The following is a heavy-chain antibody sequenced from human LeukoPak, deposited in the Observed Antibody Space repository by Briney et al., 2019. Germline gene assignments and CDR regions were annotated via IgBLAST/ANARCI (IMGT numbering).Heavy chain of an antibody. V-gene: IGHV4-59*11. Sequence: SETLSLTCTVSGGSISSHYWSWIRQPPGKGLEWIGYIYYSGSTNYNPSLKSRVTISVDTSKNQFSLKLSSVTAADTAVYYCARADYDFWSGYPHNWFDPWGQGTLVTVSS. CDR1: GGSISSHY. CDR2: IYYSGST. D-gene: IGHD3-3*01. J-gene: IGHJ5*02. CDR3: ARADYDFWSGYPHNWFDP.